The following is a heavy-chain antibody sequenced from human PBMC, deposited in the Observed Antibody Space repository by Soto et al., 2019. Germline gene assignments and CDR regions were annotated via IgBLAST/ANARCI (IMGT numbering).Heavy chain of an antibody. J-gene: IGHJ4*02. CDR3: ARLLYGDYFFFDY. V-gene: IGHV4-30-4*01. Sequence: SETLSLTCTVSGGSISSGDYYWSWIRQPPGKGLEWIGYIYYSGSTYYNPSLKSRVTISVDTSKNQFSLKLSSVTAADTAVYYCARLLYGDYFFFDYWGQGTLVTVSS. CDR1: GGSISSGDYY. CDR2: IYYSGST. D-gene: IGHD4-17*01.